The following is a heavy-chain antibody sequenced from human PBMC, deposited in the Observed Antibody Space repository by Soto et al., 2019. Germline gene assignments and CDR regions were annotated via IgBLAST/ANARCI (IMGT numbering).Heavy chain of an antibody. D-gene: IGHD3-3*01. J-gene: IGHJ5*02. CDR1: GYTFTSYG. CDR2: ISAYNGNT. CDR3: ARDLGLGVLRFLEWLSTFDP. Sequence: GASVKVSCKTSGYTFTSYGISWVRQAPGQGLEWMGWISAYNGNTNYAQRLQGRVTMTTDTSTSTAYMELRSLRSDDTAVYYCARDLGLGVLRFLEWLSTFDPWGQGTLVTVSS. V-gene: IGHV1-18*01.